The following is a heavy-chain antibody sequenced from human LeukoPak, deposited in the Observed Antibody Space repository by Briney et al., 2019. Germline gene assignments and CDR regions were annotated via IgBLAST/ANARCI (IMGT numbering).Heavy chain of an antibody. V-gene: IGHV3-7*01. CDR1: GFTFSSYW. J-gene: IGHJ4*02. CDR3: ARDGEQQLATSFFDY. D-gene: IGHD6-13*01. Sequence: GGSLRLSCAASGFTFSSYWMSWVRQAPGKGLEWAANIKQDGSEKYYVDSVKGRFTISRDNAKNSLYLQMNSLRAEDTAVYYCARDGEQQLATSFFDYWGQGTLVTVSS. CDR2: IKQDGSEK.